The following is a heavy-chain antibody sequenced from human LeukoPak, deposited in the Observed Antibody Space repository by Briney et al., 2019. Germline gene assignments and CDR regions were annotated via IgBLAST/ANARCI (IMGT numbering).Heavy chain of an antibody. J-gene: IGHJ4*02. CDR1: GGSISSSSYY. CDR2: IYYSGST. Sequence: SETLSLTCTVSGGSISSSSYYWGWIRQPPGQGLEWIGSIYYSGSTYYNPSLKSRVTISVDTSKNQFSLKLSSVTAADTAVYYCARHGYYDSSGYYPAGYFDYWGQGTLVTVSS. D-gene: IGHD3-22*01. V-gene: IGHV4-39*01. CDR3: ARHGYYDSSGYYPAGYFDY.